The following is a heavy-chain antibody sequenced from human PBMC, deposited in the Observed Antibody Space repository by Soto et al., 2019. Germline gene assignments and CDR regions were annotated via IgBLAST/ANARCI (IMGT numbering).Heavy chain of an antibody. Sequence: ASETLSLTCTVSGGSISSSSYYWGWIRQPPGKGLEWIGSIYYSGSTYYNPSLKSRVTISVDTSKNQFSLKLSSVTAADTAVYYCARPRYCSSTSCQDAFDIWGQGTMVTVSS. CDR1: GGSISSSSYY. V-gene: IGHV4-39*01. J-gene: IGHJ3*02. CDR2: IYYSGST. CDR3: ARPRYCSSTSCQDAFDI. D-gene: IGHD2-2*01.